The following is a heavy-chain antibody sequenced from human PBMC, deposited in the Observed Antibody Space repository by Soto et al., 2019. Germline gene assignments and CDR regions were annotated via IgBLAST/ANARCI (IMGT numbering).Heavy chain of an antibody. CDR2: IYYSGST. CDR1: GGSISSYY. V-gene: IGHV4-59*01. CDR3: ARGYSSRWYGRDWFDP. J-gene: IGHJ5*02. Sequence: PSETLSLTCTVSGGSISSYYWSWIRQPPGKGLEWIGYIYYSGSTNYNPSLKSRVTISLDTPKNQFSLKLSSVTAADTAVYYCARGYSSRWYGRDWFDPWGQRTLVSVSS. D-gene: IGHD6-19*01.